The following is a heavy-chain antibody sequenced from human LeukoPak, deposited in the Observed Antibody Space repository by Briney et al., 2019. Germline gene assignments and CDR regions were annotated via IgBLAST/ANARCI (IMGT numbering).Heavy chain of an antibody. D-gene: IGHD3-16*02. CDR2: ISAYNGNI. V-gene: IGHV1-18*01. J-gene: IGHJ4*02. CDR3: ARERRYDYVRGSYREGGDY. CDR1: GYTFTSYA. Sequence: ASVKVSCKASGYTFTSYAISWVRQAPGQGLEWMGWISAYNGNIKYAQKFQGRVTMTTDTSTSTAYMEPRSLRSDDTAVYYCARERRYDYVRGSYREGGDYWGQGTLVTVSS.